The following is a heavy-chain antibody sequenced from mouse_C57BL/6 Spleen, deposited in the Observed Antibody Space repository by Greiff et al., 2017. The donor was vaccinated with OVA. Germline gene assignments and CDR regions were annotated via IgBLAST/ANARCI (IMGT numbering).Heavy chain of an antibody. D-gene: IGHD1-1*02. J-gene: IGHJ1*03. CDR2: IDPSDSYT. Sequence: QVQLQQPGAELVMPGASVKLSCKASGYTFTSYWMHWVKQRPGQGLEWIGEIDPSDSYTNYNQKFKGKSTLTVDKSSSTAYMQVSSLTSEDSAVYYCARRNGYWCFDGWGTGTTFTVAS. CDR3: ARRNGYWCFDG. CDR1: GYTFTSYW. V-gene: IGHV1-69*01.